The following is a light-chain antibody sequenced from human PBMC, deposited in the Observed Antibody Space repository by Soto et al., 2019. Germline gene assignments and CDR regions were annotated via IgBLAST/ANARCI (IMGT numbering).Light chain of an antibody. V-gene: IGKV1-9*01. CDR3: QQGYT. Sequence: DIQLTQSPSFLSASVGDRVTITCRASQGISSYLAWYQQKPGKAPKLLIYAASTLQSGVPSRFSGSGSGTEFTLTISSLQPEDFATYFCQQGYTFGQGTKVEIK. CDR2: AAS. CDR1: QGISSY. J-gene: IGKJ2*01.